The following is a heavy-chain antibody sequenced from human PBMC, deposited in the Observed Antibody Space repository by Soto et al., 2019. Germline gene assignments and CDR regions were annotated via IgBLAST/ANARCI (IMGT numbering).Heavy chain of an antibody. D-gene: IGHD3-22*01. CDR1: GFSLSTSGVG. V-gene: IGHV2-5*02. J-gene: IGHJ4*02. CDR2: IYWDDDK. CDR3: AHQRGTMVIVVEEPFFDY. Sequence: QITLKESGPTLMKPTQTLTLTCTFSGFSLSTSGVGVGWIRQPPGKALEWLAVIYWDDDKDYSASLKSRLTSTKDTSKNQVVLTMTNKDPVDTATYYCAHQRGTMVIVVEEPFFDYWGQGILVTVFS.